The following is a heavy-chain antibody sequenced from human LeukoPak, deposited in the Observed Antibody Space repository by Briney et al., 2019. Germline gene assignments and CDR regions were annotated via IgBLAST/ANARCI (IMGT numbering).Heavy chain of an antibody. J-gene: IGHJ1*01. CDR3: ARGPTVTAPGH. Sequence: GGSLRLSCAASGFTFSSYGMNWVRQAPGKGLEWVSYISSSGSTIYYADYVKGRFTISRDNSKNTLYLQMNSLRVEDTAVYYCARGPTVTAPGHWGQGTLVTVSS. CDR1: GFTFSSYG. CDR2: ISSSGSTI. V-gene: IGHV3-48*01.